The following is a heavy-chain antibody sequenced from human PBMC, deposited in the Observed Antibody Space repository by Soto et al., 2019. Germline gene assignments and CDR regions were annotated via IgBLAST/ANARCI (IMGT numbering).Heavy chain of an antibody. V-gene: IGHV3-21*01. D-gene: IGHD2-15*01. Sequence: GGSLRLSCAASGFTFSSYSMNWVRQAPGKGLEWVSSISSSSSYIYYADSVKGRFTISRDNAKNSLYLQMNSLRAGDTAVYYCARDRGYCSGGSCYSVPLDYWGQGTLVTVSS. CDR2: ISSSSSYI. CDR1: GFTFSSYS. CDR3: ARDRGYCSGGSCYSVPLDY. J-gene: IGHJ4*02.